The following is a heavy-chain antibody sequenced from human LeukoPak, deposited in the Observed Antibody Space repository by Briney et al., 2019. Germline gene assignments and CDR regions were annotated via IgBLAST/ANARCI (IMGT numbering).Heavy chain of an antibody. CDR2: INHSGST. J-gene: IGHJ4*02. Sequence: SETLSLTCAVYGVSFSGYYWSWLRQPPGKGLEWLGEINHSGSTNYNPSLKSRVTISVDTSKNQFSLKLSSVTAADTAVYYCARGLKLWFGELSYWGQGTLVTVSS. V-gene: IGHV4-34*01. CDR1: GVSFSGYY. CDR3: ARGLKLWFGELSY. D-gene: IGHD3-10*01.